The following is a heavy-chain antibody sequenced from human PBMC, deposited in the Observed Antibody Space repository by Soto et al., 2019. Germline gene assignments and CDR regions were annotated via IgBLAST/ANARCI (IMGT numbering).Heavy chain of an antibody. J-gene: IGHJ6*02. Sequence: VKVSCTASGGTFRSYAISWLRQAPVQGLEWMGGIIPIFGTANYAQKFQGRVTITADESTSTAYMELSSLRSEDTAVYYCARGEFIVVVTAAISMDVWGQGTTVTVSS. D-gene: IGHD2-2*01. CDR3: ARGEFIVVVTAAISMDV. CDR2: IIPIFGTA. CDR1: GGTFRSYA. V-gene: IGHV1-69*13.